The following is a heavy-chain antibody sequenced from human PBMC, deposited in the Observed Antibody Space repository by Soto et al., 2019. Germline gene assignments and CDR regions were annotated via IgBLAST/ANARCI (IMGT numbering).Heavy chain of an antibody. D-gene: IGHD3-10*01. CDR3: ATSLVRGLGNARYGMDV. CDR1: GFTFSSYD. V-gene: IGHV3-13*01. J-gene: IGHJ6*02. Sequence: GGSLRLSCAASGFTFSSYDMHWVRQATGKGLEWVSAIGTAGDTYYPGSVKGRFTISRENAKNSLYLQMNSLRAGDTAVYYCATSLVRGLGNARYGMDVWGQGTTVTVSS. CDR2: IGTAGDT.